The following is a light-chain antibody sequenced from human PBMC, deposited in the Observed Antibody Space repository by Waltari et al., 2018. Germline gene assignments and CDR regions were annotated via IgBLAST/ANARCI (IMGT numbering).Light chain of an antibody. CDR3: SSYTTSATWV. J-gene: IGLJ3*02. Sequence: QSALTQPPPVSGSPGQSIPITCTATNSYIAPYQYIPWYQQNPGKAPKLIIFDVSRRASGVSYRFSGSKSGSTASLTISGLQAGDEADYYCSSYTTSATWVFGGGTRVAVL. CDR1: NSYIAPYQY. V-gene: IGLV2-14*03. CDR2: DVS.